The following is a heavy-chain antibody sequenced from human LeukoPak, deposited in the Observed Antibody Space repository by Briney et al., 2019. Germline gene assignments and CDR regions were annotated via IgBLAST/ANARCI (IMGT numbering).Heavy chain of an antibody. CDR2: ISYDGSNK. CDR3: AKAHGSGRFVIDY. Sequence: GGSLRLSCAASGFTFSSYAMHWVRQAPGKGLEWVAVISYDGSNKYYADSVKGRFTISRDNSKNTLYLQMNGLRAEDTAIYYCAKAHGSGRFVIDYWGQGTLVTVSS. V-gene: IGHV3-30-3*01. CDR1: GFTFSSYA. D-gene: IGHD3-10*01. J-gene: IGHJ4*02.